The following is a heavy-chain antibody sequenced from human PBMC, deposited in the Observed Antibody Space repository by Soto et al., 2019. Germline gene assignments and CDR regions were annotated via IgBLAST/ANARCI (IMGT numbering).Heavy chain of an antibody. V-gene: IGHV3-23*01. CDR1: GFTFSSYA. CDR3: AKEADYYDSSGSQRGFGYFDY. D-gene: IGHD3-22*01. Sequence: GGSLRLSCAASGFTFSSYAMSWVRQAPGKGLEWVSAISGNGGSTYYADSVKSRFTISRDNSKNKLYLQMNSLRAEDTAVYYCAKEADYYDSSGSQRGFGYFDYWGQGT. J-gene: IGHJ4*02. CDR2: ISGNGGST.